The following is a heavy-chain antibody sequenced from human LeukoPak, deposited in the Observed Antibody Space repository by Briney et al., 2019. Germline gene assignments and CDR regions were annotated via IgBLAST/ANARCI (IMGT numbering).Heavy chain of an antibody. CDR3: ARALVGATDWFDP. CDR2: INLNSGGT. CDR1: GYTFTGYY. V-gene: IGHV1-2*02. D-gene: IGHD1-26*01. Sequence: ASVKVSCKASGYTFTGYYMHWVRQAPGQGLEWMGWINLNSGGTNYAQKFQGRVTTTRDTSISTAYMELSRLRSDDTAVYYCARALVGATDWFDPWGQGTLVTVSS. J-gene: IGHJ5*02.